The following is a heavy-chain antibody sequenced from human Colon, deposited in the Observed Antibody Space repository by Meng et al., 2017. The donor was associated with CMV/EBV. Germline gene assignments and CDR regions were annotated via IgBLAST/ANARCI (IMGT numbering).Heavy chain of an antibody. CDR1: GFSFSNFV. V-gene: IGHV3-23*01. CDR3: DAADY. Sequence: GESLKISCAASGFSFSNFVMGWVRQAPGKGLEWVSTINDSGGRTHYADSVKGRFTISRDNSRNTLYLQMDSLRAEDTAIYYCDAADYWGQGVLVTVSS. CDR2: INDSGGRT. D-gene: IGHD6-13*01. J-gene: IGHJ4*02.